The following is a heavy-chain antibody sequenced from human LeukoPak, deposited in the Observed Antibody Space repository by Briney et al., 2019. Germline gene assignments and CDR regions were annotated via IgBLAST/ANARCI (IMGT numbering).Heavy chain of an antibody. CDR2: ISYDGSNK. CDR1: GFTFSDYG. D-gene: IGHD2-8*02. J-gene: IGHJ4*02. Sequence: PGGSLRLSCTASGFTFSDYGMHWVRQAPGKGLEWLAVISYDGSNKYYADSVKGRFTISRDNSRDTLYVQINSLRVEDTALYYSVSTVVLVADFWGQGTLVTVSS. V-gene: IGHV3-30*03. CDR3: VSTVVLVADF.